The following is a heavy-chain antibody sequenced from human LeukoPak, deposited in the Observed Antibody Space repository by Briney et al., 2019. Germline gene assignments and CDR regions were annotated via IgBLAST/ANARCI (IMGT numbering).Heavy chain of an antibody. V-gene: IGHV4-59*01. J-gene: IGHJ4*02. CDR2: IYYSGST. D-gene: IGHD3-22*01. CDR3: ARASYYYDSWLDY. CDR1: GGSISSFY. Sequence: SETLSLTCTVSGGSISSFYWTWIRQPPGKGLEWIGYIYYSGSTNYNPSLKSRVTISVDTSENQFSLNLTSVTAADTAVYYCARASYYYDSWLDYWGQGTLVTVSS.